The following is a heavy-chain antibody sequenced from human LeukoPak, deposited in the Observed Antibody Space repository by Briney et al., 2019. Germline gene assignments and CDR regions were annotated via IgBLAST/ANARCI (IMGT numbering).Heavy chain of an antibody. CDR3: ARDPDY. J-gene: IGHJ4*02. Sequence: ASVKVSCKASGYTFTSYGISWVRQAPGQGLEWMGWISAYNGNTKYSQNLQDRVTITRDTSASTAYMELSSLRSEDAAVYYCARDPDYWGQGTLVTVSS. CDR2: ISAYNGNT. V-gene: IGHV1-18*01. CDR1: GYTFTSYG.